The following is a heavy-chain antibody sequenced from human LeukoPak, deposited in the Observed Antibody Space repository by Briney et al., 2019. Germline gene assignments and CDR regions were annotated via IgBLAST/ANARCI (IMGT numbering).Heavy chain of an antibody. CDR1: GYTFTSYG. CDR3: ARDEWAAAGAVDY. Sequence: ASVKVSCKASGYTFTSYGISWVRQAPGQGLEWMGRIIPIFGTANYAQKFQGRVTITTDESTSTAYMELSSLRSEDTAVYYCARDEWAAAGAVDYWGQGTLVTVSS. D-gene: IGHD6-13*01. J-gene: IGHJ4*02. CDR2: IIPIFGTA. V-gene: IGHV1-69*05.